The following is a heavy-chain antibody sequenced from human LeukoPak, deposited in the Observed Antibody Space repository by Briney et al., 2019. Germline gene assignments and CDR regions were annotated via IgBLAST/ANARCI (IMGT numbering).Heavy chain of an antibody. CDR2: IYYSGST. Sequence: PTQTLSLTCTVSDRSISKGDYYWSWLRQPPGKGLEWIGYIYYSGSTYYNPSLKSRVTISVDTSKNQFSLKLSSVTAADTAVYYCALSPYDFWSGYYPNDAFDIWGQGTMVTVSS. J-gene: IGHJ3*02. CDR3: ALSPYDFWSGYYPNDAFDI. CDR1: DRSISKGDYY. V-gene: IGHV4-30-4*01. D-gene: IGHD3-3*01.